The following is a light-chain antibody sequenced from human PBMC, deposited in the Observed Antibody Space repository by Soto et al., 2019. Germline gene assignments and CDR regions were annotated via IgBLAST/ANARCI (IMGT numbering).Light chain of an antibody. CDR3: QQYHSDPIT. V-gene: IGKV3-15*01. Sequence: EIEMTQSPATLSLSPGERATLSCRASQNINTNLAWYQQSPGRAPRLFIYHTSTRATGIPDRFSGSGSGTDFTLTISSLQTEDVAVYYCQQYHSDPITFGQGTRLEIK. CDR2: HTS. CDR1: QNINTN. J-gene: IGKJ5*01.